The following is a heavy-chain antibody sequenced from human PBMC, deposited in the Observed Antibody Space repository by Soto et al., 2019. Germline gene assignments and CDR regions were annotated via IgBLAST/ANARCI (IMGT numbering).Heavy chain of an antibody. Sequence: QVQLQESGPGLLKPSGTLSLTCTVYGVSISSSTWWYWFRQPPGKGLEWIGEAHHSGRTNYNPSLKSRVTSSVDWSQNSFSLKLISVTAADTAVYYCAMSEATALDYWGQGTLVTVSS. CDR2: AHHSGRT. CDR1: GVSISSSTW. CDR3: AMSEATALDY. D-gene: IGHD3-10*02. J-gene: IGHJ4*02. V-gene: IGHV4-4*02.